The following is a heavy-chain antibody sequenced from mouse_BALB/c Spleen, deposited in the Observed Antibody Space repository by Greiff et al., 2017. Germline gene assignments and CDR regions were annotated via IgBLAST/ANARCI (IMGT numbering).Heavy chain of an antibody. CDR1: GYSITSGYY. D-gene: IGHD1-2*01. V-gene: IGHV3-6*02. J-gene: IGHJ3*01. Sequence: ESGPGLVKPSQSLSLTCSVTGYSITSGYYWNWIRQFPGNKLEWMGYISYDGSNNYNPSLKNRISITRDTSKNQFFLKLNSVTTEDTATYYCARDQITTAPAWFAYWGQGTLVTVSA. CDR2: ISYDGSN. CDR3: ARDQITTAPAWFAY.